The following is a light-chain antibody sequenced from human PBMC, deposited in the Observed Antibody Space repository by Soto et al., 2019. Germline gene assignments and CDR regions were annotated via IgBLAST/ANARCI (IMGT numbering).Light chain of an antibody. J-gene: IGLJ1*01. CDR2: ANT. CDR3: QSYDSSLSGYV. CDR1: SSNIGAGYD. V-gene: IGLV1-40*01. Sequence: QSALTQPPSLSGAPGQRVTISCTGSSSNIGAGYDVHWYQQLPGTAPKLLIYANTNRPSGVPDRFSGSKSGTSASLAITGLRAEDEADYYRQSYDSSLSGYVFGTGTKVTVL.